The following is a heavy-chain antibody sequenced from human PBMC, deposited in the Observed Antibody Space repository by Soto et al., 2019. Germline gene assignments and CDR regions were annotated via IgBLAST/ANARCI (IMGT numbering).Heavy chain of an antibody. V-gene: IGHV4-39*01. CDR3: ASTWTPYYDFWSGYSYYFDY. CDR1: GGSISSSSYY. J-gene: IGHJ4*02. CDR2: IYYSGST. Sequence: SETLSLTCTVSGGSISSSSYYWGWIRQPPGKGLEWIGSIYYSGSTYYNPSLKSRVTISVDTSKNQFSLKLSSVTAADTAVYYCASTWTPYYDFWSGYSYYFDYWGQGTLVTVSS. D-gene: IGHD3-3*01.